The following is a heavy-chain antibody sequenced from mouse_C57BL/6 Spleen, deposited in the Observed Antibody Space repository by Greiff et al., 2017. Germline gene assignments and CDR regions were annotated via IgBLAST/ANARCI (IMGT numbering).Heavy chain of an antibody. CDR2: IYPGDGDT. D-gene: IGHD2-3*01. V-gene: IGHV1-80*01. J-gene: IGHJ2*01. Sequence: QVHVKQSGAELVKPGASVKISCKASGYAFSSYWMNWVKQRPGKGLEWIGQIYPGDGDTNYNGKFKGKATLTADKSSSTAYMQLGSLTSEDSAVYFCARSDGYYLDYWGQGTTLTVSS. CDR3: ARSDGYYLDY. CDR1: GYAFSSYW.